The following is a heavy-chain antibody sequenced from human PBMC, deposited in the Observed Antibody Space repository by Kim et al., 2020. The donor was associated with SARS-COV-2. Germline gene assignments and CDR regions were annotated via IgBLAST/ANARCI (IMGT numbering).Heavy chain of an antibody. Sequence: YVDAGKGRFTIARDNAKNSLYLQMNSLGAEDTAVYYCAKVRAGIVVGMIDYWGQGTLVTVSS. V-gene: IGHV3-7*03. J-gene: IGHJ4*02. D-gene: IGHD2-2*01. CDR3: AKVRAGIVVGMIDY.